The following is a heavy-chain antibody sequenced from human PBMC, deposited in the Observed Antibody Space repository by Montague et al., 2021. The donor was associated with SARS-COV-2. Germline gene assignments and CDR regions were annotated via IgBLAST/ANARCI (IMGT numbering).Heavy chain of an antibody. CDR1: GGSISNYY. CDR3: ARDLSRAFCEGDSCYSENWFAP. J-gene: IGHJ5*02. Sequence: SETLSLTCTVSGGSISNYYWTWIRQPPGKGLEWIGYIYDTGSTKYNPSLNRRATMSLDPSKNQFSLKLTSVTAAGTAIYYCARDLSRAFCEGDSCYSENWFAPWGQGTLVTISS. D-gene: IGHD2-21*02. V-gene: IGHV4-59*01. CDR2: IYDTGST.